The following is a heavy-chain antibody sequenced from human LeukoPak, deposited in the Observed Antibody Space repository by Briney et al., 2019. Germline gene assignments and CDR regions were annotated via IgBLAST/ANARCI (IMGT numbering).Heavy chain of an antibody. V-gene: IGHV3-74*01. CDR1: GFTFSSYW. Sequence: PWGSLRLSCAASGFTFSSYWMHWVRQAPGKGLVWVSRINSDGSSTSYADSVKGRFTISRDNAKNTLYLQMNSLRAEDTAVYYCAKAVGYCSGGSCFRALDVWGQGTTVTVSS. J-gene: IGHJ6*02. CDR3: AKAVGYCSGGSCFRALDV. D-gene: IGHD2-15*01. CDR2: INSDGSST.